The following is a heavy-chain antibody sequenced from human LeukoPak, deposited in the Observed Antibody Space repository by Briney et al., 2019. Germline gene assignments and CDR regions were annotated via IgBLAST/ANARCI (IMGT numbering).Heavy chain of an antibody. CDR3: ARGEGMDV. CDR1: GFIFSSYN. V-gene: IGHV3-21*06. J-gene: IGHJ6*02. Sequence: GGSLRLSCAASGFIFSSYNMNWVRQAPGKGLEWVSSISSSSSYIDHADSVKGRFTISRDDAKNSLYLQMNSLRAEDTAVYCCARGEGMDVWGQGTTVTVSS. CDR2: ISSSSSYI.